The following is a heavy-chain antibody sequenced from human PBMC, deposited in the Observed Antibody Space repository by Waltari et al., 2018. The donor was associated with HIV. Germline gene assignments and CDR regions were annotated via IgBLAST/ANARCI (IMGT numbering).Heavy chain of an antibody. CDR2: IYSGGNT. CDR1: GFTASSNY. J-gene: IGHJ6*02. D-gene: IGHD6-13*01. CDR3: ARDLGSSSWYNYYYGMDV. V-gene: IGHV3-53*01. Sequence: EVQLVQSGGGLIQPGGWLRLSREASGFTASSNYMSRVRQAPGKGLEWVSVIYSGGNTYYADAVKGRFTISRDNSKNTLYLQLNSLRAEDSAVYYCARDLGSSSWYNYYYGMDVWGQGTTVTVSS.